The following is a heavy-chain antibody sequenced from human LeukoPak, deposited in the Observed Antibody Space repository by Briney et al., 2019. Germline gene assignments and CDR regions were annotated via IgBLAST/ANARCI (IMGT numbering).Heavy chain of an antibody. CDR2: INHSGST. D-gene: IGHD2-2*01. CDR3: AKELPYCSSNTCYYFDY. CDR1: GGSFSGYY. J-gene: IGHJ4*02. Sequence: SETLSLTCAVYGGSFSGYYWSWIRQPPGKGLEWIGEINHSGSTNYNPSLKSRVTISVDTSKNQFSLKLSSVTAADTAVYYCAKELPYCSSNTCYYFDYWGQGTLVTVSS. V-gene: IGHV4-34*01.